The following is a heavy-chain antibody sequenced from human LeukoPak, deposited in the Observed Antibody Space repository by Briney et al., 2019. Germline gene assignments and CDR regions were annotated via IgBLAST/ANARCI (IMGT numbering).Heavy chain of an antibody. CDR2: IYYSGST. CDR3: ARGLVATIRNWFDP. V-gene: IGHV4-30-4*01. CDR1: GGSISSGDYY. J-gene: IGHJ5*02. Sequence: SQTLSLTCTVSGGSISSGDYYWSWIRQPPGKGLEWIGYIYYSGSTYYNPSLKSRVTISVDTSKNQFSLKLSSVTAADTVVYYCARGLVATIRNWFDPWGQGTLVTVSS. D-gene: IGHD5-12*01.